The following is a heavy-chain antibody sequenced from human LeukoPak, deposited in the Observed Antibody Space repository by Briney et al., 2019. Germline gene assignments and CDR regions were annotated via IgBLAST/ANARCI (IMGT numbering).Heavy chain of an antibody. V-gene: IGHV4-34*01. J-gene: IGHJ6*03. Sequence: PSETLSLTCAVYGGSFSGYYWSWIRQPPGKGLEWIGEINHSGSTNYNPSLKSRVTMSVDTSKNQFSLKLSSVTAADTAVYYCARGGGAVAGSSRYYYYYMDAWGKGTTVTISS. CDR3: ARGGGAVAGSSRYYYYYMDA. D-gene: IGHD6-19*01. CDR2: INHSGST. CDR1: GGSFSGYY.